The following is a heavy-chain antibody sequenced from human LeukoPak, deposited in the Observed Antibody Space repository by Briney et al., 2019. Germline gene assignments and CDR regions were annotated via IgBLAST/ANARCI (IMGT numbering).Heavy chain of an antibody. CDR2: IYYSGST. V-gene: IGHV4-39*01. CDR3: ALGAADAFDI. CDR1: GGSISSSSYY. Sequence: SETLSLTCTVSGGSISSSSYYWGWIRQPPGKGLEWIVSIYYSGSTYYNPSLKSRATISVDTPKSQFSLKLSSVTAADTAVYYCALGAADAFDIWGQGTMVTVSS. J-gene: IGHJ3*02.